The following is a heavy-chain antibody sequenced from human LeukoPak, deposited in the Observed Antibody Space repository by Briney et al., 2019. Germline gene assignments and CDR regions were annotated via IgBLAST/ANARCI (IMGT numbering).Heavy chain of an antibody. CDR2: INSDGSST. V-gene: IGHV3-74*01. D-gene: IGHD6-25*01. Sequence: GGSLRLSCAASGSTFSSYGMSWVRQAPGKGLVWVSRINSDGSSTSYADSVKGRFTISRDNAKNTLYLQMNSLRAEDTAVYYCARRSAAKDAFDIWGQGTMVTVSS. CDR1: GSTFSSYG. J-gene: IGHJ3*02. CDR3: ARRSAAKDAFDI.